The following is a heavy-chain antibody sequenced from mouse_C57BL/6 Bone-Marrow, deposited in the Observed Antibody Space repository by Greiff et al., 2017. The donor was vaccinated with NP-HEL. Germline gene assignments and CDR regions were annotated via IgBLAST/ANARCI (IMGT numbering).Heavy chain of an antibody. CDR1: GYTFTSYW. D-gene: IGHD1-1*01. V-gene: IGHV1-50*01. CDR3: ARTYGSSYFDY. J-gene: IGHJ2*01. CDR2: IDPSDSYT. Sequence: QVQLQQPGAELVKPGASVKLSCKASGYTFTSYWMQWVKQRPGQGLEWIGEIDPSDSYTNYNQKFKGKATLTVDTSSSTAYMQLSSLTSEDSAVYDCARTYGSSYFDYWGQGTTLTVSS.